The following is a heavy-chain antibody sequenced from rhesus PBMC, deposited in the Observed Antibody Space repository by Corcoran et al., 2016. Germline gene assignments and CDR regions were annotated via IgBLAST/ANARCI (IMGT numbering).Heavy chain of an antibody. V-gene: IGHV2S2*01. D-gene: IGHD5-36*02. CDR3: ARRLATVTLSYFDC. J-gene: IGHJ4*01. CDR2: IDWDDDI. CDR1: GFSLSTSGMR. Sequence: QVTLKETGPALVKPTQTLTLTCTFSGFSLSTSGMRVSWIRQPPGKALEWLARIDWDDDIKYSTSLKSRLTISKDTSKNQVVLSMTNVDPVDTATYYCARRLATVTLSYFDCWGQGVLVTVSS.